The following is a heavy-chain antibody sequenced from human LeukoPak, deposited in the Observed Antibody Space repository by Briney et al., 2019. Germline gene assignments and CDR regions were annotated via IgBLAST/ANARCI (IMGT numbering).Heavy chain of an antibody. CDR3: AHGRGSTYYRLLYYFDY. CDR1: GFSLSTSGVG. D-gene: IGHD3-3*01. Sequence: SGPTLVKPTQTLTLTCTFSGFSLSTSGVGVGWIRQPPGKALEWLALMYWNDDKHYSPSLKSRLTITKDTSKNQVVLTMTNMDPVDTATYYCAHGRGSTYYRLLYYFDYWGQGTLVTVSS. V-gene: IGHV2-5*01. CDR2: MYWNDDK. J-gene: IGHJ4*02.